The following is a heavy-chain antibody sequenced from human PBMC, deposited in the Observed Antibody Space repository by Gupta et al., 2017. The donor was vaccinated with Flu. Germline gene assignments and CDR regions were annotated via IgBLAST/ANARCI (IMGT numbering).Heavy chain of an antibody. D-gene: IGHD5-12*01. Sequence: EVELLQSGGGLVQPGGSLRLSCAASGFTFSSHAMSWVRQTPGKGLEWVSAISGSGGSTFYADSVEGRFTISRDNSRNTLYLQLNSLRAEDTAEYFCARGYSNSFGMDVWGQGTTVTVSS. J-gene: IGHJ6*02. V-gene: IGHV3-23*01. CDR1: GFTFSSHA. CDR2: ISGSGGST. CDR3: ARGYSNSFGMDV.